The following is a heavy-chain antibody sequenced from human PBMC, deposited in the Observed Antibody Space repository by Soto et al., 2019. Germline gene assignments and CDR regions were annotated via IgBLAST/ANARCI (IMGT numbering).Heavy chain of an antibody. Sequence: GVSLRLSCAASGFTFSSYAMSWVRQAPGKGLEWVSAISGSGGSTYYADSVKGRFTISRDNSKNTLYLQMNSLRAEDTAVYYCAKDLVNDFWSGYYTGDIRGFDYWGQGTLVTVSS. D-gene: IGHD3-3*01. CDR1: GFTFSSYA. CDR2: ISGSGGST. V-gene: IGHV3-23*01. J-gene: IGHJ4*02. CDR3: AKDLVNDFWSGYYTGDIRGFDY.